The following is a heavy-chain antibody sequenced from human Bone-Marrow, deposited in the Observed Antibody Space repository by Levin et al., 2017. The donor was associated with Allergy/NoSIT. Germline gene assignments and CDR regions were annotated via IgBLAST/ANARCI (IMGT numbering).Heavy chain of an antibody. J-gene: IGHJ4*02. CDR2: IYSGGNT. D-gene: IGHD6-13*01. Sequence: GASVKVSCAASGFTVSNNYMKWVRQAPGKGLEWVSLIYSGGNTYYADSVKGRFTISRDNSKNTLYLQMNSLRAEDTAVYYCAAQTPGIGHSWGQGTLVTVSS. CDR3: AAQTPGIGHS. CDR1: GFTVSNNY. V-gene: IGHV3-53*01.